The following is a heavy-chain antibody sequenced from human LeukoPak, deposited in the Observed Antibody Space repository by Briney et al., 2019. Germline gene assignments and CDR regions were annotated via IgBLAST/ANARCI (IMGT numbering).Heavy chain of an antibody. CDR3: ASSPRPARACFDL. Sequence: PGGSLRLSCAASGFTFSSYAVSWVRQAPGKGLEWVSAISGSGGAAYYTDSVKGRLTISRDNSKNTLYLQMNSLRAEDTAVYYCASSPRPARACFDLWGRGTLVTVSS. CDR1: GFTFSSYA. CDR2: ISGSGGAA. J-gene: IGHJ2*01. D-gene: IGHD6-6*01. V-gene: IGHV3-23*01.